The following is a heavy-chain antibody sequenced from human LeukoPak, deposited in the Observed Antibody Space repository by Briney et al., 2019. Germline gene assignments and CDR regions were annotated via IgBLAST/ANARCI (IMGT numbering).Heavy chain of an antibody. J-gene: IGHJ6*02. Sequence: GGSLSLSCAASGFTFRSYGMHWVRQAPGKGLEWVAVISFDGSNEYYADSVKGRFTISRDNSKNTLYLQMNSLRPEDTAVYYCAKGTAYCGGDCYFYYYDMDVWGRGTTVTVSS. CDR1: GFTFRSYG. CDR2: ISFDGSNE. D-gene: IGHD2-21*02. CDR3: AKGTAYCGGDCYFYYYDMDV. V-gene: IGHV3-30*18.